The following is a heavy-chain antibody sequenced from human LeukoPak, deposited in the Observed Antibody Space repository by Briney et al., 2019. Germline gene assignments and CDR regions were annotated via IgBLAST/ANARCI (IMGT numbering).Heavy chain of an antibody. D-gene: IGHD3-16*01. Sequence: QPGGSLRLSCAAYGFTFSCYRMRWVRQAPGKGLEWVANMSEDGSVKNYVVSVKSRFTISRDNAKSSLYLQMNSLRAEDTAIYYCAVDGGYNRFDPWGQGTLVTVPS. CDR3: AVDGGYNRFDP. CDR1: GFTFSCYR. J-gene: IGHJ5*02. CDR2: MSEDGSVK. V-gene: IGHV3-7*04.